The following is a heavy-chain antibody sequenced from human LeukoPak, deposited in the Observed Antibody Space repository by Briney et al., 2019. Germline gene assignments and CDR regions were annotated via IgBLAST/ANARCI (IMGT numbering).Heavy chain of an antibody. J-gene: IGHJ4*02. CDR2: IYSGGGT. Sequence: GGSLRLSCAASGFTVSSNYMSWVRQAPGKGLEWVSVIYSGGGTYYADSVKGRFTISRDNSKNTLYLQMNSLRAEDTAVYYCARGDNTIGWFDYWGQGTLVTVSS. CDR3: ARGDNTIGWFDY. D-gene: IGHD3-16*01. CDR1: GFTVSSNY. V-gene: IGHV3-66*01.